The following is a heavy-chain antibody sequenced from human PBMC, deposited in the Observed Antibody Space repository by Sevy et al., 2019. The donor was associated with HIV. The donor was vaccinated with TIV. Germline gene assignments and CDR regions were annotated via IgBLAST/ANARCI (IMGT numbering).Heavy chain of an antibody. Sequence: GGSLRLSCAASGFTFSKYSMSWVRQPPGKGLEWVSTLSFGCGEISYADSVKGRFTISRDNSKNSLYLQMNNLRAEDTAVYYCAREGCTKPHDYWGQGTLVTVSS. CDR3: AREGCTKPHDY. CDR2: LSFGCGEI. V-gene: IGHV3-23*01. J-gene: IGHJ4*02. D-gene: IGHD2-8*01. CDR1: GFTFSKYS.